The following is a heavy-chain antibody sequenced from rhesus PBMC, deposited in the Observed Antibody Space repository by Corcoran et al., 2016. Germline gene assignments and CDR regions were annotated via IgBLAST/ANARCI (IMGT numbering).Heavy chain of an antibody. Sequence: QVQLQESGPGLVKPSETLSLTCAVSGCSISGYYWKLIRQPPGKGCEWRGYICGSTGITYDNPSLKSRVSMSTDTSKNQCSLKLSAVTAADTAVYYWARIGSGLDSWGQGVVVTVSS. CDR1: GCSISGYY. CDR3: ARIGSGLDS. V-gene: IGHV4-165*02. CDR2: ICGSTGIT. D-gene: IGHD2-2*01. J-gene: IGHJ6*01.